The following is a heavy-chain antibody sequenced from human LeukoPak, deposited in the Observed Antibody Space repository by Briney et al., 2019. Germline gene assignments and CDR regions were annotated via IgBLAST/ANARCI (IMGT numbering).Heavy chain of an antibody. D-gene: IGHD2-15*01. CDR3: ARLWSTSCKGGSCPHQPNY. V-gene: IGHV4-39*01. CDR2: INYGGNT. CDR1: GGSISSSAYH. J-gene: IGHJ4*02. Sequence: SGTLSLTCTVSGGSISSSAYHWGWIRQPPGKGLEWIGTINYGGNTYYNLSLKSRVIIFLDTSKNQFSLKLSSVTAADTAVYYCARLWSTSCKGGSCPHQPNYWGQGTRVTVPS.